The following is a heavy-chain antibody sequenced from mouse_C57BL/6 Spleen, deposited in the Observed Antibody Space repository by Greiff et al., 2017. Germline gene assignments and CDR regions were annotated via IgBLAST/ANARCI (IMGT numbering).Heavy chain of an antibody. J-gene: IGHJ4*01. V-gene: IGHV1-82*01. CDR2: IYPGDGDT. D-gene: IGHD2-4*01. CDR3: AREPYDYGHYYAMDY. Sequence: QVQLQQSGPELVKPGASVKISCKASGYAFSSSWMNWVKQRPGKGLEWIGRIYPGDGDTNYNGKFKGKATLTADKSSSTAYMQLSSLTSEDSAVYFCAREPYDYGHYYAMDYWGQGTSVTVSS. CDR1: GYAFSSSW.